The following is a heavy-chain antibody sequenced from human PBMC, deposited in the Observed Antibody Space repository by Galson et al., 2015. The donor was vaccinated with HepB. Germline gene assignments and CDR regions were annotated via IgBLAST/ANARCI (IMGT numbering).Heavy chain of an antibody. V-gene: IGHV1-46*01. Sequence: CTASGYTFTSYYMHWVRQAPGQGLEWMGIINPSGGSTSYAQKFQGRVTMTRDTSTSTVYMELSSLRSEDTAVYYCARRSSGWEHYFDYWGQGTLVTVSS. CDR3: ARRSSGWEHYFDY. J-gene: IGHJ4*02. CDR2: INPSGGST. D-gene: IGHD6-19*01. CDR1: GYTFTSYY.